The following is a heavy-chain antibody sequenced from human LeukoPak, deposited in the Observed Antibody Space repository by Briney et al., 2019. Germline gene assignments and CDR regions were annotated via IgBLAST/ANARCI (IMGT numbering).Heavy chain of an antibody. CDR3: ARPNLSREDAFDI. V-gene: IGHV4-30-4*01. CDR2: IYYSGST. J-gene: IGHJ3*02. D-gene: IGHD2-2*01. CDR1: GGSISSGDYY. Sequence: PSETLSLTCTVSGGSISSGDYYWSWIRQPPGKGLEWIGYIYYSGSTYYNPSLKSRVTITVDTSKNQFSLKLSSVTAADTAVYYCARPNLSREDAFDIWGQGTMVTVSS.